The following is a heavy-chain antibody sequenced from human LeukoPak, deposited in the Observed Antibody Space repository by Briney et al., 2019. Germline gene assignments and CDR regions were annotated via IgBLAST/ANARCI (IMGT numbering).Heavy chain of an antibody. D-gene: IGHD1-1*01. CDR2: INHRGDT. J-gene: IGHJ4*03. CDR1: GGSFSAYY. Sequence: LETLSLTCAVYGGSFSAYYWSWIRQSPGKGLEWIAEINHRGDTNYNPSVKSRVSISVDTSKNQFSLKVTSLTAADTAVYYCARGPTISETGYFDYWGQGTLVTVSS. CDR3: ARGPTISETGYFDY. V-gene: IGHV4-34*01.